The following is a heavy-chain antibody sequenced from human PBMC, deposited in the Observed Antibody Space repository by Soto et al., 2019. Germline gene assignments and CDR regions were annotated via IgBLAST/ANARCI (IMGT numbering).Heavy chain of an antibody. D-gene: IGHD2-15*01. CDR3: ARTRGYCSGGSCYSRWYYYYYMDV. V-gene: IGHV4-59*08. Sequence: SETLSLTCTVSGGSISSYYWSWIRQPPGKGLEWIGYIYYSGSTNYNPSLKSRVTISVDTSKNQFSLKLSSVTAADTAVYYCARTRGYCSGGSCYSRWYYYYYMDVWGKGTTVTVSS. CDR1: GGSISSYY. J-gene: IGHJ6*03. CDR2: IYYSGST.